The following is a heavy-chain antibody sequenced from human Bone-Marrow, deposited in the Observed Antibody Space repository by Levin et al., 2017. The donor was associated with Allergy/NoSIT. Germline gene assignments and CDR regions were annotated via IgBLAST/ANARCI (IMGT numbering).Heavy chain of an antibody. CDR1: GFSLSTRGVG. CDR2: IYWDDDR. V-gene: IGHV2-5*02. Sequence: SGPTLVKPTQTLTLTCTFSGFSLSTRGVGVGWIRQPPGKALEWLAVIYWDDDRRYSPSLKTRLTITKDTSKNPVVLTMTNIDPVDTGTYYCALSDTRVVMNACDAWGEGTRVAVSS. D-gene: IGHD3-22*01. CDR3: ALSDTRVVMNACDA. J-gene: IGHJ3*01.